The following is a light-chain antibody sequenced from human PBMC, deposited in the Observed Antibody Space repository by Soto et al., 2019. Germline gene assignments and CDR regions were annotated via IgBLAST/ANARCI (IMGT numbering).Light chain of an antibody. J-gene: IGKJ2*01. CDR1: QSVSSRY. Sequence: EIVLPQSPGTLSLPPGEGATLSCRASQSVSSRYLAWYQQKPGQAPRLLIYGASSRATGIPDRFSGSGSGTDFTLTISRLEPEDFAVYYCQQYGSSPPFTFGQETKLEIK. CDR2: GAS. V-gene: IGKV3-20*01. CDR3: QQYGSSPPFT.